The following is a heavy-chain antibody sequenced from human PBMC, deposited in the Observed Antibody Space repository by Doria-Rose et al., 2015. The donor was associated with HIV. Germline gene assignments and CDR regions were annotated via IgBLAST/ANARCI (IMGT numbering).Heavy chain of an antibody. D-gene: IGHD6-13*01. J-gene: IGHJ4*02. V-gene: IGHV2-26*01. CDR2: IFTDDER. CDR1: GVSLSSPGMG. Sequence: QVQLVQSGPVLVKPTETLTLTCTVSGVSLSSPGMGVSWIRQPPGKALEWLAHIFTDDERSYKTSLKSRLTISRVTSKSQVVLTMTDMDPVDTATYYCARIKSSRWYHKYYFDFWGQGTLVIVSA. CDR3: ARIKSSRWYHKYYFDF.